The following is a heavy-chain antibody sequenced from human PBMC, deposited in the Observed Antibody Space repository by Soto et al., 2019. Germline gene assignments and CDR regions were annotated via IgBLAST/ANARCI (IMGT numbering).Heavy chain of an antibody. CDR2: ISGYNGNT. CDR1: GYIFTSYG. CDR3: ARERDDSIWSSAEYIQH. D-gene: IGHD6-13*01. Sequence: QVQLVQSGAEVKKPGASVKVSCKASGYIFTSYGIHWVRQAPGQGLEWMGWISGYNGNTNYAQKLQGRVTMTTDTFTSTAYMELRSLRSDDTAAYYCARERDDSIWSSAEYIQHWGQGTLVTVSS. J-gene: IGHJ1*01. V-gene: IGHV1-18*01.